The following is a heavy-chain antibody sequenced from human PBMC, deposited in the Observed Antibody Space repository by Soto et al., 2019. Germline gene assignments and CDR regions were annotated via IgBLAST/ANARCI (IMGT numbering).Heavy chain of an antibody. CDR3: ARLPGPILRYFDWLLSEGDY. J-gene: IGHJ4*02. CDR2: IDPSGSYT. CDR1: GYSFTSYW. D-gene: IGHD3-9*01. Sequence: GESLKISCKGSGYSFTSYWISWVRQMPGKGLEWMGRIDPSGSYTNYSPSFQGHVTISADKSISTAYLQWSSLKASDTAMYYCARLPGPILRYFDWLLSEGDYWGQGTLVTVSS. V-gene: IGHV5-10-1*01.